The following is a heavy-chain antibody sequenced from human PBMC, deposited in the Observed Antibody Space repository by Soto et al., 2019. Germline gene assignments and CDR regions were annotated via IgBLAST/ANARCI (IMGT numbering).Heavy chain of an antibody. CDR3: ATKGRWYVGYYYYGMDV. Sequence: PGGSLRLSCAASGFNFNSYAMHWVRQAPGKGLKWVEFISHDGNKKYYADSVNGRFTIFRDNSKNTLYLQMNSLRSEDTAVYYCATKGRWYVGYYYYGMDVWGQGTTVTVSS. CDR2: ISHDGNKK. D-gene: IGHD6-13*01. V-gene: IGHV3-30-3*01. CDR1: GFNFNSYA. J-gene: IGHJ6*02.